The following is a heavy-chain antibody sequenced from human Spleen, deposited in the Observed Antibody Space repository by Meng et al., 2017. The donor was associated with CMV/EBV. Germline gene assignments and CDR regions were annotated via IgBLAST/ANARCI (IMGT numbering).Heavy chain of an antibody. CDR2: IRYDGSNK. D-gene: IGHD3/OR15-3a*01. CDR3: ARGGDWYFDY. V-gene: IGHV3-30*02. CDR1: GFTFSSYG. Sequence: GESLKISCAASGFTFSSYGMHWVRQAPGKGLEWVAFIRYDGSNKYYADSVKGRFTISRDNSKNTLYLQMNSLRADDTAVYYCARGGDWYFDYWGQGTLVTVSS. J-gene: IGHJ4*02.